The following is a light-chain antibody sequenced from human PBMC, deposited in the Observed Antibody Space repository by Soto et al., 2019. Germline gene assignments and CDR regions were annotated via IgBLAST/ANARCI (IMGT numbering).Light chain of an antibody. CDR1: SSSIGAGFD. CDR2: GNS. J-gene: IGLJ1*01. CDR3: KSYDSSLSGSV. Sequence: QTLLTQPPSVSGAPGQRFTISCTGSSSSIGAGFDVHWYQQLPGTAPRLLIYGNSYRPSGVPDRVSGSKSGTSASLVITGLQAEDEADYHCKSYDSSLSGSVFGTGTKVTVL. V-gene: IGLV1-40*01.